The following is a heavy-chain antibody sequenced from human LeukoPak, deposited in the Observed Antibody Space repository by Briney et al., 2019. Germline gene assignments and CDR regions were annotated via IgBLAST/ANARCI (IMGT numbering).Heavy chain of an antibody. CDR2: ISRDSNII. CDR1: GFSFRDYN. D-gene: IGHD5-24*01. Sequence: GGSLRLSCAASGFSFRDYNVNWVRQPPGKGLERVSYISRDSNIIYYADSVKGRFTISRDNAKNSVSLQMNSLRAEDTAVYYCAKDCVEMATIYLQDVCYWGQGTLVTVSS. CDR3: AKDCVEMATIYLQDVCY. J-gene: IGHJ4*02. V-gene: IGHV3-48*01.